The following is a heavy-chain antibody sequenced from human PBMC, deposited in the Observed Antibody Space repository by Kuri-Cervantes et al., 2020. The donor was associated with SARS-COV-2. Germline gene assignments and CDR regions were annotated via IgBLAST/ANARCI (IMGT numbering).Heavy chain of an antibody. V-gene: IGHV3-11*04. J-gene: IGHJ4*02. D-gene: IGHD6-19*01. CDR3: ARDLGVAGILCS. CDR1: GFTFSGHW. Sequence: GESLKISCAASGFTFSGHWIHWVRQAPGKGLEWVSYISSSGSTIYYADSVKGRFTISRDNAKNSLFLQMNSLRAEDTAVYYCARDLGVAGILCSRGQGTLVTVSS. CDR2: ISSSGSTI.